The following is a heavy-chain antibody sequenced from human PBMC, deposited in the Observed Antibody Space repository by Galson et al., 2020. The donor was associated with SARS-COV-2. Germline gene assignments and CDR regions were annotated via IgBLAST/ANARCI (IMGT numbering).Heavy chain of an antibody. Sequence: GGSLRLSCRASGFTFSSSAMHWVRQAPGKGLEWVAIMSYDGTKRYYLDSVKGRFTISRDNSKNTLYLQMDSLTAEDTAVYYCARETDDYTSSGYDFWGQGTLVTVSS. V-gene: IGHV3-30*04. CDR3: ARETDDYTSSGYDF. CDR1: GFTFSSSA. D-gene: IGHD6-13*01. J-gene: IGHJ4*02. CDR2: MSYDGTKR.